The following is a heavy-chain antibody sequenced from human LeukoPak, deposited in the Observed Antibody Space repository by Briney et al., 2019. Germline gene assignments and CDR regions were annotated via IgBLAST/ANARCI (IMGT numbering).Heavy chain of an antibody. CDR1: GFTFSSYA. D-gene: IGHD3-10*01. Sequence: GGSLRLSCAASGFTFSSYAMSWVRQAPGKGLEGVSAISGSGGSTYYADSVKGRFTISRDNSKNTLYLQMNSLRAEDTAVYYCAKDGENYYGSENIDYWGQGTLVTVSS. J-gene: IGHJ4*02. CDR2: ISGSGGST. CDR3: AKDGENYYGSENIDY. V-gene: IGHV3-23*01.